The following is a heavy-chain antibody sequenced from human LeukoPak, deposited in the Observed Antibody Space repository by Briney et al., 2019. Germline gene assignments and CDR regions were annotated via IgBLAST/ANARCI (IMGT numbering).Heavy chain of an antibody. D-gene: IGHD6-19*01. V-gene: IGHV3-21*01. CDR3: ARDRLEYYYGMDV. J-gene: IGHJ6*02. Sequence: PGGSLRLSCAASGFTFSSYSMNWVRQAPGKGLEWVSSISSSSSYIYYADSAKGRFTISRDNAKNSLYLQMNSLRAEDTAVYYCARDRLEYYYGMDVWGQGTTVTVSS. CDR2: ISSSSSYI. CDR1: GFTFSSYS.